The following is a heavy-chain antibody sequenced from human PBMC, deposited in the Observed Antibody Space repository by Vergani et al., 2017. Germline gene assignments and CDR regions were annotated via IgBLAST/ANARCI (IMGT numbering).Heavy chain of an antibody. CDR3: ARLRYDSSGYYYGNYFDY. CDR1: GGSISSGGYS. J-gene: IGHJ4*02. D-gene: IGHD3-22*01. V-gene: IGHV4-30-2*01. CDR2: IYHSGST. Sequence: QLQLQESGPGLLKPSQTLSLTCAVSGGSISSGGYSWSWIRQPPGKGLEWIGYIYHSGSTYYNPSLKSRVTISVDRSKNQFSLKLSSVTAADTAVYYCARLRYDSSGYYYGNYFDYWGQGTLVTVSS.